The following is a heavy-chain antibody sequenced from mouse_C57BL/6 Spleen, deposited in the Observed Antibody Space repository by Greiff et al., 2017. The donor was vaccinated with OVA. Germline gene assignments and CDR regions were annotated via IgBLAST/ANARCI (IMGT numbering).Heavy chain of an antibody. Sequence: QVQLQQSGPELVKPGASVKLSCKASGYTFTSYWMHWVKQRPGQGLEWIGNINPSNGGTNYNEKFKSKATLTVDKSSSTAYMQLSSLTSEDSAVYYWARSGYDGYYGTYWGQGTLVTVSA. D-gene: IGHD2-3*01. CDR3: ARSGYDGYYGTY. CDR2: INPSNGGT. CDR1: GYTFTSYW. V-gene: IGHV1-53*01. J-gene: IGHJ3*01.